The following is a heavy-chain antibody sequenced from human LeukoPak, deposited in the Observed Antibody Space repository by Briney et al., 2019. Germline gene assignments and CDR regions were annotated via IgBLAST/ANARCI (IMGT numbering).Heavy chain of an antibody. CDR3: ARDPGELMVYASTGPDAFDI. CDR2: ISAYNGNT. Sequence: ASVKVSCKASGYTFTSYGISWVRQAPGQGLEWMGWISAYNGNTNYAQKFQGRVTMTRDTSISTAYMELSRLRSDDTAVYYCARDPGELMVYASTGPDAFDIWGQGTMVTVSS. CDR1: GYTFTSYG. D-gene: IGHD2-8*01. V-gene: IGHV1-18*01. J-gene: IGHJ3*02.